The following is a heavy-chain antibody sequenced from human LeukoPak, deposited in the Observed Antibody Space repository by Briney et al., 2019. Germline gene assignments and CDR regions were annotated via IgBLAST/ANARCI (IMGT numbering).Heavy chain of an antibody. J-gene: IGHJ3*02. Sequence: GASVKVSCKASGYTFTSYARNWVRQATGQGLEWMGWMNPNSGNTGYAQKFQGRVTMTRNTSISTAYMELSSLRSEDTAVYYCARSSADDAFDIWGQGTMVTVSS. CDR3: ARSSADDAFDI. CDR2: MNPNSGNT. CDR1: GYTFTSYA. V-gene: IGHV1-8*01. D-gene: IGHD3-22*01.